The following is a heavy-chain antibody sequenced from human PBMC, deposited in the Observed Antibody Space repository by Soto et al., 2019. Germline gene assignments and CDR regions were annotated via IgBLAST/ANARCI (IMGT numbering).Heavy chain of an antibody. V-gene: IGHV4-34*01. CDR1: GGSFSGYY. Sequence: LSLTCAVYGGSFSGYYWSWIRQPPGKGLEWIGEINHSGSTNYNPSLKSRVTISVDTSKNQFSLKLSSVTAADTAVYYCARGGYSYGYNWFGPWGQGTLVTVSS. CDR3: ARGGYSYGYNWFGP. J-gene: IGHJ5*02. D-gene: IGHD5-18*01. CDR2: INHSGST.